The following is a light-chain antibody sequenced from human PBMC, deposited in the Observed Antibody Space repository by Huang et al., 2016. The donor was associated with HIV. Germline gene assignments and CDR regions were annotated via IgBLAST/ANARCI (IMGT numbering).Light chain of an antibody. CDR2: DSS. Sequence: DIQVTQAPSSLSASVGDRVTITCRASQPINTYLNWYQQKPGKAPKLLIYDSSNLQSGVPARFSVSGSGTDFTLTISSLQPEDFSTYYCQQSYSMPITFGLGTRLEI. J-gene: IGKJ5*01. CDR3: QQSYSMPIT. V-gene: IGKV1-39*01. CDR1: QPINTY.